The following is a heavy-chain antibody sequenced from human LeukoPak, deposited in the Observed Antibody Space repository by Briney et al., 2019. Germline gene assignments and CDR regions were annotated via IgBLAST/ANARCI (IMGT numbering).Heavy chain of an antibody. J-gene: IGHJ4*02. D-gene: IGHD1-1*01. Sequence: GGSLRLSCAASGFTFDDYIMHWVRQAPGKGLEWVSLVSWDGDTTYYADSVKGRFTISRDNAKNSLYLQMNSLRAEDTAVYYCARGPFGTDDYWGQGTLVTVSS. CDR1: GFTFDDYI. CDR2: VSWDGDTT. CDR3: ARGPFGTDDY. V-gene: IGHV3-43*01.